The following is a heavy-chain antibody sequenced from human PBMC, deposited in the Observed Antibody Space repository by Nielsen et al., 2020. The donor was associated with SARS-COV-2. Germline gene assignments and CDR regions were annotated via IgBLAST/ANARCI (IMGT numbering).Heavy chain of an antibody. CDR3: AKVRTVVALSDPYALDV. CDR1: GFTFSSYG. J-gene: IGHJ6*02. Sequence: GGSLRLSCAASGFTFSSYGMHWVRQAPGKGLEWVSFISGDGHTTYYADSVKGRFTISRDNYKDSLFLQMNSLRIEDTALYYCAKVRTVVALSDPYALDVWGQGTTVAVSS. D-gene: IGHD2-21*01. CDR2: ISGDGHTT. V-gene: IGHV3-43*02.